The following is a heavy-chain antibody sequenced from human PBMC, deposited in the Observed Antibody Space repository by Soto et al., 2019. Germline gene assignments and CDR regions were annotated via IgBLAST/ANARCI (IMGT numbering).Heavy chain of an antibody. CDR2: IDSDGSDT. J-gene: IGHJ4*02. CDR3: VRDHIGVVIDY. Sequence: GGSLRLSCAASGFMFSSYWMHWVRQAPGKGPVWVSHIDSDGSDTTYADSVKGRFTISRDNAKNTLYLQMNSLRAEDTAVYYCVRDHIGVVIDYWALRTLVTVSS. V-gene: IGHV3-74*01. D-gene: IGHD2-21*01. CDR1: GFMFSSYW.